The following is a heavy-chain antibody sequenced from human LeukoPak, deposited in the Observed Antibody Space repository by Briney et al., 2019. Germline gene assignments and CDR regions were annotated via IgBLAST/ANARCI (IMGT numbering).Heavy chain of an antibody. J-gene: IGHJ4*02. CDR3: ARRGCSSTSCYGGTNLPFDY. CDR2: IYYSGST. Sequence: PSETLSLTCTVSGGSISSSSYYWGWIRQPPGKGLEWIGSIYYSGSTYYNPSLKSRVTISVDTSKNQFSLKLTSVTAADTAVYYCARRGCSSTSCYGGTNLPFDYWGQGTLLTVSS. CDR1: GGSISSSSYY. V-gene: IGHV4-39*01. D-gene: IGHD2-2*01.